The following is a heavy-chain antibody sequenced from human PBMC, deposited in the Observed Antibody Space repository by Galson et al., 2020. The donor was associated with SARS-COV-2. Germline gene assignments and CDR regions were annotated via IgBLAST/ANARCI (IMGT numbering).Heavy chain of an antibody. CDR3: ARGGRQWLVIDRYYYFDY. CDR2: INHSGST. Sequence: SETLSLTCAVYGGSFSGYYWSWIRQPPGKGLEWIGEINHSGSTNYNPSLKSRVTISVDTSKNQFSLKLSSVTAADTAVYYCARGGRQWLVIDRYYYFDYWGQGTLVTVSS. D-gene: IGHD6-19*01. CDR1: GGSFSGYY. J-gene: IGHJ4*02. V-gene: IGHV4-34*01.